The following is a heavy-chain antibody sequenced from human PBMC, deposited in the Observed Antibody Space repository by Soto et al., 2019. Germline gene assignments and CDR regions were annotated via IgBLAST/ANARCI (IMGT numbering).Heavy chain of an antibody. J-gene: IGHJ6*02. V-gene: IGHV5-51*01. Sequence: PGESLKISWKGSGYSFTSYWIGWVRQMPWKGLEWMGIIYSGDSDTRYSPSFQGQVTIAADKSISTAYLQWSSLKASDTAMYYCERHFASIAATHAMEVWGQGTTVTVSS. CDR3: ERHFASIAATHAMEV. CDR2: IYSGDSDT. D-gene: IGHD6-13*01. CDR1: GYSFTSYW.